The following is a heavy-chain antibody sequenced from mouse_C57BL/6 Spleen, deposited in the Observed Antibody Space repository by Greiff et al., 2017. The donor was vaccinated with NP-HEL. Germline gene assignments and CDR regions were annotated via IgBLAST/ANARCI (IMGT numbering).Heavy chain of an antibody. CDR2: IWCGGST. CDR3: ARDSGYSEYFDV. V-gene: IGHV2-2*01. D-gene: IGHD2-3*01. J-gene: IGHJ1*03. Sequence: VQLQQSGPGLVQPSQSLSITCTVSGFSLTSYGVHWVRQSPGKGLEWLGVIWCGGSTDYNAAFISRLSISKDNSKSQVFLKMNSLQADDTAIYYCARDSGYSEYFDVWGTGTTVTVSS. CDR1: GFSLTSYG.